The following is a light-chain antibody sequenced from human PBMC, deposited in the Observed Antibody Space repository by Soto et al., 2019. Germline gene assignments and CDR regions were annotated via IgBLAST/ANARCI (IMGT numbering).Light chain of an antibody. CDR3: QQYSTSST. CDR1: QTVNFKN. V-gene: IGKV3-20*01. Sequence: IALTQSPGTPSLSPVERATLSCRASQTVNFKNLAWYQQKPGQAPRLLICGAFNRATGVPDRFSGDGSGTDFILTISRLEPEDSAVYYCQQYSTSSTFGGGTKV. CDR2: GAF. J-gene: IGKJ4*01.